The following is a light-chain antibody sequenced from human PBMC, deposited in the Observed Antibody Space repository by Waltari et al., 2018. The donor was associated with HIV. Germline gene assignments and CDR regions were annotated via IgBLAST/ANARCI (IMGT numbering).Light chain of an antibody. J-gene: IGKJ2*03. V-gene: IGKV3-15*01. CDR2: GAS. CDR3: QQYNKWPYS. Sequence: EIVMTQSQATLSVYPGERVTPSCRASQSVSSNLAWSQQKPGQAPRILIYGASTRATDMPARFSGSGSGTEFSLTISSLQSEDFAVYHCQQYNKWPYSFGQGTKLEIK. CDR1: QSVSSN.